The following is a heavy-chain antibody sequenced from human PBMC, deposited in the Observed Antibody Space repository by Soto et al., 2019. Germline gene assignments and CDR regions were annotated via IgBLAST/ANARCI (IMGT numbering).Heavy chain of an antibody. Sequence: EGQLVESGGGLVQPGGSLRLSCTSSEFSLSGQYLDWVRQAPGQGLEWVGRTVNKDFSYTTEYAAAVKGRFTISRDDSENSLYLQMTSLSTEDTAVYYCVRERYEGFEYWGQGALVTVSS. CDR3: VRERYEGFEY. J-gene: IGHJ4*02. CDR1: EFSLSGQY. CDR2: TVNKDFSYTT. D-gene: IGHD2-2*01. V-gene: IGHV3-72*01.